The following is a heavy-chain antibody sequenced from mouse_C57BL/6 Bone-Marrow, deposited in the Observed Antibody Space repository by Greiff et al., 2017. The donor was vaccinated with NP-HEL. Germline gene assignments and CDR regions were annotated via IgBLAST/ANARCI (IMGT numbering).Heavy chain of an antibody. D-gene: IGHD4-1*01. CDR2: IWSGGST. V-gene: IGHV2-2*01. CDR1: GFSLTSYG. Sequence: VKLKESGPGLVQPSQSLSITCTVSGFSLTSYGVHWVRQSPGKGLEWLGVIWSGGSTDYNAAFISRLSISKDNSKSQVFFKMNSLQADDTAIYYCARNGIEWRLAMDYWGQGTSVTVSS. J-gene: IGHJ4*01. CDR3: ARNGIEWRLAMDY.